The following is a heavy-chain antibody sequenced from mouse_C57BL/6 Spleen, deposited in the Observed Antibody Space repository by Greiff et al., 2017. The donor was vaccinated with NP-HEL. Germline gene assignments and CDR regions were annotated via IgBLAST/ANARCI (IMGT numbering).Heavy chain of an antibody. V-gene: IGHV1-69*01. CDR2: IDPSDSYT. Sequence: QVQLQQPGAELVMPGASVKLSCKASGYTFTSYWMHWVKQRPGQGLEWIGEIDPSDSYTNYNQKFKGKSTLTVDKSSSTAYMQLSSLTSEDSAVYYCARWNLYGSSYYAMDYWGQGTSVTVSS. CDR3: ARWNLYGSSYYAMDY. J-gene: IGHJ4*01. CDR1: GYTFTSYW. D-gene: IGHD1-1*01.